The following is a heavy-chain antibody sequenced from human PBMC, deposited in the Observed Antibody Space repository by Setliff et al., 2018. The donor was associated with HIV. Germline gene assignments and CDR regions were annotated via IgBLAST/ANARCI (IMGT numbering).Heavy chain of an antibody. CDR3: ARDYRTTDILSSGYMDV. J-gene: IGHJ6*03. Sequence: ASVKVSCKASGYTFTGYYIHWVRQAPGQGLQWMGRINPNIGSTNYAQNFQGRATMTRDTSVNTAFMELSNPRSDDTAVYYCARDYRTTDILSSGYMDVWGKGTTVTVSS. V-gene: IGHV1-2*06. CDR2: INPNIGST. D-gene: IGHD3-9*01. CDR1: GYTFTGYY.